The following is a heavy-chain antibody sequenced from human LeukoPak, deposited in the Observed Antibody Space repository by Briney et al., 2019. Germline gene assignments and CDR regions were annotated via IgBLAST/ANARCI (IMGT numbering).Heavy chain of an antibody. Sequence: GGSVRLSCLASGFTFNSLSMNWVRQVPGKGLEWVSHITGTGRTTHYSDSVKGRFSISRGNAKNSLFLQMDSLRVEDTGVYYCATDGDGHGGYALHYWGQGILVAVSS. CDR2: ITGTGRTT. D-gene: IGHD5-18*01. CDR3: ATDGDGHGGYALHY. J-gene: IGHJ4*02. V-gene: IGHV3-48*01. CDR1: GFTFNSLS.